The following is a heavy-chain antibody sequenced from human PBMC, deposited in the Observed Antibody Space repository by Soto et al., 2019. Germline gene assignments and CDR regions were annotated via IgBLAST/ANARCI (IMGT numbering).Heavy chain of an antibody. Sequence: NPSETLSLTCTVSGGSISSYYWSWIRQPPGKGLEWIGYIYYSGSTNYNPSLKSRVTISVDTSKNQFSLKLSSVTAADTAVYYCARDRYDFWSGPYFDYWGQGALVTVSS. CDR1: GGSISSYY. V-gene: IGHV4-59*01. D-gene: IGHD3-3*01. J-gene: IGHJ4*02. CDR3: ARDRYDFWSGPYFDY. CDR2: IYYSGST.